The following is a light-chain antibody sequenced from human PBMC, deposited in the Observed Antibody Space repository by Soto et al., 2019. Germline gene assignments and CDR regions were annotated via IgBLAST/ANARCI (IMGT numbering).Light chain of an antibody. CDR1: QSVSSSY. CDR2: GAS. J-gene: IGKJ1*01. CDR3: QQYDSSPKT. Sequence: EIVLTQSPCTLSLSQGERATLSCRASQSVSSSYLAWYQQKPGQAPRLLIYGASSRATGIPDRFSGSGSGTDFTHTISRLEPEDFAVYYCQQYDSSPKTFGQGTKVDIK. V-gene: IGKV3-20*01.